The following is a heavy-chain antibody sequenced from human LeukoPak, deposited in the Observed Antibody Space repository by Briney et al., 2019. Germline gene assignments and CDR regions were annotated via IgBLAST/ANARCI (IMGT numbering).Heavy chain of an antibody. D-gene: IGHD6-13*01. J-gene: IGHJ4*02. CDR1: GFTFSSYV. V-gene: IGHV3-30*04. CDR2: ISYDGSNE. Sequence: QTGGSLRLSCAASGFTFSSYVMHWVRQAPGKGLEWVAIISYDGSNEYYADSVKGRFTISRDNSKNTLYLQMNSLRAEDTAVYYCSWNGYSSSWYSLDYWGQGTLVTVSS. CDR3: SWNGYSSSWYSLDY.